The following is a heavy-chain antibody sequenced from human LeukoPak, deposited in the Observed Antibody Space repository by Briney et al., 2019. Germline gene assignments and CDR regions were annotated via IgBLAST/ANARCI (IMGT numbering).Heavy chain of an antibody. V-gene: IGHV3-66*03. D-gene: IGHD6-13*01. CDR2: IYSCGST. Sequence: GGSLRLSCAASGFTVSSNYMSWVRQAPGKGLEWVSVIYSCGSTYYADSVKGRFTISRDNSKNTLYLQMNSLRAEDTAVYYCVKNSGWYCLDYWGQGITVIVSS. CDR3: VKNSGWYCLDY. CDR1: GFTVSSNY. J-gene: IGHJ4*02.